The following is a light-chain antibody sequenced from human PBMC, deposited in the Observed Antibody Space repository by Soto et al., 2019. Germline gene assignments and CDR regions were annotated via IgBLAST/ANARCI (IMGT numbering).Light chain of an antibody. CDR2: GAS. Sequence: EIVMTQSPATLSVSPGERATLSCRASQSVAGNLAWYQQKPGQAPSLLIYGASTRATGIPARFSGSGSGTEFTLTISSLQSEDFAVYYCQQYNNLPPITFGGGTKVEIK. CDR1: QSVAGN. J-gene: IGKJ4*01. CDR3: QQYNNLPPIT. V-gene: IGKV3-15*01.